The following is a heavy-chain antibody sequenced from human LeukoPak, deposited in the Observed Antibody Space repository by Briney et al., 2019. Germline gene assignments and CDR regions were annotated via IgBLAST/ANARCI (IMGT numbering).Heavy chain of an antibody. V-gene: IGHV3-21*01. CDR3: AKDSYSSGWSPDN. CDR1: GFTFNTYS. J-gene: IGHJ4*02. CDR2: ISSSSSYI. Sequence: GGSLRLSCAASGFTFNTYSMNWVRQAPGKGLEWVSSISSSSSYIYYADSVKGRFIISRDNANNSLFLQMNSLRAEDSAVYYCAKDSYSSGWSPDNWGQGTLVTVSS. D-gene: IGHD6-19*01.